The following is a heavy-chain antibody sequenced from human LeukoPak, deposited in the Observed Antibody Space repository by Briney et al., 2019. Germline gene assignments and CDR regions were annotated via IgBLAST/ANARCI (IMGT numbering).Heavy chain of an antibody. J-gene: IGHJ4*01. D-gene: IGHD5-18*01. CDR1: GYTFTSYG. V-gene: IGHV1-18*01. Sequence: ASVEVSCKASGYTFTSYGISWVRQAPGQGLEWMGWISAYNGNTNYAQKLQGRVTMTTDTSTSTAYMELRSLRSDDTAVYYCARLRRPMPITAMAGEYYFDYWGQGTLVTVSS. CDR2: ISAYNGNT. CDR3: ARLRRPMPITAMAGEYYFDY.